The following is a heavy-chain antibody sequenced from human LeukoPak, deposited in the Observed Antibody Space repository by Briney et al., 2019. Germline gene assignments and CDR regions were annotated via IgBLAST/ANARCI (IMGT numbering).Heavy chain of an antibody. J-gene: IGHJ5*02. D-gene: IGHD1-26*01. CDR2: INSDGSST. CDR1: GFTFSSYW. CDR3: ARVDPVGAYNWFDP. Sequence: QSGGSLRLSCAASGFTFSSYWMHWVRQAPGKGLVWVSRINSDGSSTRYADSVKGRFTISRDNAKNTLNLQMNSLRAEDTAVYYCARVDPVGAYNWFDPWGQGTLVTVSS. V-gene: IGHV3-74*01.